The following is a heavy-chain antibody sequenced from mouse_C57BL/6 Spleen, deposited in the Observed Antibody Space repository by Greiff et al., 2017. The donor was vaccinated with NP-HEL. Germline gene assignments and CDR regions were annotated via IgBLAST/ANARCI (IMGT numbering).Heavy chain of an antibody. CDR1: GYTFTSYW. D-gene: IGHD1-1*01. CDR3: ARSITTVVALRLDY. Sequence: QVQLQQPGAELVKPGASVKLSCKASGYTFTSYWMHWVKQRPGQGLEWIGMIHPNSGSTNYNEKFKSKATLTVDKSSSTAYMQLSSLTSEDSAVYYCARSITTVVALRLDYWGQGTTLTVSS. V-gene: IGHV1-64*01. J-gene: IGHJ2*01. CDR2: IHPNSGST.